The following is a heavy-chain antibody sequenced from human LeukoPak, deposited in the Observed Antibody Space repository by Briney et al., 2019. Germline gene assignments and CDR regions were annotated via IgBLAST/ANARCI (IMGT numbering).Heavy chain of an antibody. CDR3: ARAHTSDYGDYYFDY. Sequence: TGGSLRLTCAGSGFTFSRYWIHWVRQAPGKGLVRVSRINSDGSSTTYADSVKGRFTISRDNAKNTLYLQMNSLRAEDTAVYFCARAHTSDYGDYYFDYWRQGTLVTVSS. J-gene: IGHJ4*02. D-gene: IGHD4-17*01. V-gene: IGHV3-74*01. CDR2: INSDGSST. CDR1: GFTFSRYW.